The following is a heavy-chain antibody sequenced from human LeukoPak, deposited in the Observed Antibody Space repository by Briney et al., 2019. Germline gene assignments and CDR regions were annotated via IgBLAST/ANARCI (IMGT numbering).Heavy chain of an antibody. Sequence: ASVKVSCKASGYTFTSYDINWVRQATGRGLEWMGWMDPNSGNTGYAQKFQGRVTMTRNTSISTAYMELSSLRSEDTAVYYCARGQMGSGSYYFDYWGQGTLVTVSS. D-gene: IGHD1-26*01. J-gene: IGHJ4*02. CDR2: MDPNSGNT. CDR3: ARGQMGSGSYYFDY. V-gene: IGHV1-8*01. CDR1: GYTFTSYD.